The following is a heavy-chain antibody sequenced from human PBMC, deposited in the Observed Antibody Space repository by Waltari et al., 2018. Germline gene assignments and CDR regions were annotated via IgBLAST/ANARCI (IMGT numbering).Heavy chain of an antibody. CDR3: VRESSGWFAMDV. J-gene: IGHJ6*02. Sequence: QAQLVQSGPEVKKPGASVRLSCKASGYWFTNYGIGWVRQAPGQGLEWMGWLSPYNGDTYYAQNLQGRVTVTADTSTGTAHMDLRSLKSEDTAVYYCVRESSGWFAMDVWGQGTTVTVSS. CDR2: LSPYNGDT. CDR1: GYWFTNYG. V-gene: IGHV1-18*04. D-gene: IGHD6-19*01.